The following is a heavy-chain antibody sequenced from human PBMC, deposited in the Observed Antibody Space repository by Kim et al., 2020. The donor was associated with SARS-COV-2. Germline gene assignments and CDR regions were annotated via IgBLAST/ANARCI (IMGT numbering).Heavy chain of an antibody. CDR3: ARGGGPRMVRGTTHWDYGMDV. CDR1: GYTFTSYG. Sequence: ASVKVSCKASGYTFTSYGISWVRQAPGQGLEWMGWISAYNGNTNYAQKLQGRVTMTTDTSTSTAYMELRSLRSDDTAVYYCARGGGPRMVRGTTHWDYGMDVWGQGTTVTVSS. V-gene: IGHV1-18*04. CDR2: ISAYNGNT. J-gene: IGHJ6*02. D-gene: IGHD3-10*01.